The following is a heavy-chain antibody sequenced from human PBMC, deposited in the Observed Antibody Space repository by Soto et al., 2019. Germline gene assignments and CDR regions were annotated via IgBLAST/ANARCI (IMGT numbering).Heavy chain of an antibody. CDR2: INPSGGST. Sequence: GASVKVSCKASGYTFTSYYMHWVRQAPGQGPEWMGIINPSGGSTSYAQKFQGRVTMTRDTSTSTVYMELSSLRSEDTAVYYCARAPDFWSGSAYGMDVWGQGTTVTVSS. J-gene: IGHJ6*02. CDR1: GYTFTSYY. V-gene: IGHV1-46*01. CDR3: ARAPDFWSGSAYGMDV. D-gene: IGHD3-3*01.